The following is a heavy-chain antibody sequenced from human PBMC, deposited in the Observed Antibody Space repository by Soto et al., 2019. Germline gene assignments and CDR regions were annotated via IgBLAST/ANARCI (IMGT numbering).Heavy chain of an antibody. Sequence: GESLKISCKGSGYNFINNWIGWERQMPGRGLEWMGIIYPGDSDTRYSPPFQGQVTISVDKPTSTAYLQWSSLKAADTAIYYCARGPVGYSQNKFDYWGQGTLVTVSS. CDR2: IYPGDSDT. CDR1: GYNFINNW. V-gene: IGHV5-51*01. J-gene: IGHJ4*02. D-gene: IGHD5-18*01. CDR3: ARGPVGYSQNKFDY.